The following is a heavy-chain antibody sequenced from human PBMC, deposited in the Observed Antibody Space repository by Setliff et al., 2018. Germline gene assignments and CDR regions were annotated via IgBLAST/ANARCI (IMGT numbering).Heavy chain of an antibody. D-gene: IGHD3-10*01. V-gene: IGHV4-39*07. J-gene: IGHJ4*02. Sequence: PSETLSLTCTVSGGSISSSSYYWGWIRQPPGKGLEWIGSIYYSGSTYYNPSLKSRVTISVDTSKMQFSLKLSSVTAADTAVYARVRKWFGADPFDYWGQGTLVTVSS. CDR3: VRKWFGADPFDY. CDR2: IYYSGST. CDR1: GGSISSSSYY.